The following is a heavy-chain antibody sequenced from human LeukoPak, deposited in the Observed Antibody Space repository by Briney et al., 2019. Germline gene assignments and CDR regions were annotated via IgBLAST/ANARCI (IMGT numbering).Heavy chain of an antibody. CDR2: INWNGGST. Sequence: PGGSLRLSCAASGFTFDDYGMSWVRQAPGKGLEWVSGINWNGGSTGYADSVKGRFTISRDNAKNSLYLQMNSLRAEDTALYYCAGGKYSSSWYYYYYYMDVWGKGTTVTVSS. V-gene: IGHV3-20*04. CDR3: AGGKYSSSWYYYYYYMDV. D-gene: IGHD6-13*01. CDR1: GFTFDDYG. J-gene: IGHJ6*03.